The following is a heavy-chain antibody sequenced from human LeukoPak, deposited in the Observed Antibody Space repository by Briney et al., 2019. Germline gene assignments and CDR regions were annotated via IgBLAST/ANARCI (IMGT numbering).Heavy chain of an antibody. D-gene: IGHD2-2*01. V-gene: IGHV3-66*02. Sequence: GSLRLSCAASGFTVSSNYMSWVRQAPGKGLEWVSVIYSGGSTYYADSVKGRFTISRDNSKDTLYLQMNSLRPEDTAVYYCARGVVVPAAIFPYYFDFWGQGTLVTVSS. J-gene: IGHJ4*02. CDR3: ARGVVVPAAIFPYYFDF. CDR1: GFTVSSNY. CDR2: IYSGGST.